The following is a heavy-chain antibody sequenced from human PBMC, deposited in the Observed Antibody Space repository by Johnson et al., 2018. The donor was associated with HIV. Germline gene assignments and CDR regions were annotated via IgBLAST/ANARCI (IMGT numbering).Heavy chain of an antibody. CDR2: IYSGDTT. Sequence: VLLVESGGGLVQPGGSLRLSCAASGFTFSTYAMSWVRQAPGRGLEWVSVIYSGDTTYYADSVKGRFTISRDNSKNTLYLQMNSLRAEDTAVYYFARGYSYGAFEWRGLRTKVSVSS. D-gene: IGHD5-18*01. J-gene: IGHJ3*01. V-gene: IGHV3-66*01. CDR3: ARGYSYGAFEW. CDR1: GFTFSTYA.